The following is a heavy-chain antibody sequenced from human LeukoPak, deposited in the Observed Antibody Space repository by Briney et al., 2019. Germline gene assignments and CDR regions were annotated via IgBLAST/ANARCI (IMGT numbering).Heavy chain of an antibody. D-gene: IGHD2-15*01. CDR1: GFTLSSYS. Sequence: PGGSLRLSCAASGFTLSSYSMNWVRQAPGKGLEWVSSISRSSTYIYYADSVKGRFTISRDNAKNSLYLQMNSLRAEDTAVYYCAREGSYYFDYWGQGTLVTVSS. V-gene: IGHV3-21*01. CDR3: AREGSYYFDY. J-gene: IGHJ4*02. CDR2: ISRSSTYI.